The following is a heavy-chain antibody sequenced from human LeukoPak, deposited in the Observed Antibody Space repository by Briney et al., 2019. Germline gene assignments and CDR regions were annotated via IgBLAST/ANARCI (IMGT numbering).Heavy chain of an antibody. J-gene: IGHJ4*02. V-gene: IGHV4-34*01. CDR1: GGSFSGYY. CDR2: INHSGST. CDR3: ARAPYYYDSSGYHRHYFDY. Sequence: SETLSLTCAVYGGSFSGYYWSWIRQPPGKGLEWIGEINHSGSTNYNPSLKSRVTISVDRSKNQFSLKLSSVTAADTAVYYCARAPYYYDSSGYHRHYFDYWGQGTLVTVSS. D-gene: IGHD3-22*01.